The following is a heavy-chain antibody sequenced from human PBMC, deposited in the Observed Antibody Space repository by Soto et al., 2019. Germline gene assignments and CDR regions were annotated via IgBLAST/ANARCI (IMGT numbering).Heavy chain of an antibody. D-gene: IGHD3-10*01. Sequence: SETLSLTCTVSGGSISSSSYYWGWIRQPPGKGLEWIGSIYYSGSTYYNPSLKSRVTISVDTSKNQFSLKLSSVTAADTAVYYCARQRLEGSGSYISGEATFFDYWGQGTLVTVSS. CDR2: IYYSGST. CDR3: ARQRLEGSGSYISGEATFFDY. V-gene: IGHV4-39*01. CDR1: GGSISSSSYY. J-gene: IGHJ4*02.